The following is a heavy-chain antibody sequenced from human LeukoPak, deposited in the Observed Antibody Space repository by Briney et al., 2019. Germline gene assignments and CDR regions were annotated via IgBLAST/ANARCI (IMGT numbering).Heavy chain of an antibody. CDR1: GGSFSGYY. D-gene: IGHD5-12*01. V-gene: IGHV4-34*01. CDR2: INHSGST. J-gene: IGHJ4*02. CDR3: ARVQKSRKSVASAVDC. Sequence: SETLSLTCAVYGGSFSGYYWSWIRQPPGKGLERIGEINHSGSTNYNPSLKSRVTISVDTSKNQFSLKLSSVTAADTAVYYCARVQKSRKSVASAVDCWGQGTVVIVSS.